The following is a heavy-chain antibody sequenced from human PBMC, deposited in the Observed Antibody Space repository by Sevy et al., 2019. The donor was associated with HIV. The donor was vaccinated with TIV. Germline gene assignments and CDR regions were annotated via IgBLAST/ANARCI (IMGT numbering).Heavy chain of an antibody. V-gene: IGHV6-1*01. Sequence: SQTLSLTCAISGDSVSTNSAAWNWIRQSPSRGLEWLGRTKYRSKWYNDYATSVKSRITINPETTKNQFSLQLNSVTPEDTAVYYCARESIAAATFPPYFDFWGQGTLVTVSS. D-gene: IGHD6-25*01. CDR3: ARESIAAATFPPYFDF. CDR2: TKYRSKWYN. CDR1: GDSVSTNSAA. J-gene: IGHJ4*02.